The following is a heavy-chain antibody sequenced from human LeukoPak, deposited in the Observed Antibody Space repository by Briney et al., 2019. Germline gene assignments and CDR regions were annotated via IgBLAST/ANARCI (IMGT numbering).Heavy chain of an antibody. D-gene: IGHD3-16*01. J-gene: IGHJ4*02. Sequence: SGTLFLSFEDPGDTISMTRYEWGWISQSLGKCVEWLGSIHYSGTTYYNPSLKSRATISVGTSKNQFSLKLRSVTAADTAQYFCARHRRGGLSVLGVYWGQGTLVTVSS. CDR2: IHYSGTT. V-gene: IGHV4-39*01. CDR1: GDTISMTRYE. CDR3: ARHRRGGLSVLGVY.